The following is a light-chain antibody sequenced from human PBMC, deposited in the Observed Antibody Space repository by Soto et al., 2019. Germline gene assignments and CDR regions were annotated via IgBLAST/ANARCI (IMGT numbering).Light chain of an antibody. CDR3: QQYANSPVT. J-gene: IGKJ4*01. CDR2: GAS. Sequence: ENVLTQSPGTLSLSPGERATLSCRASQSVSSSYLAWYQQRPGQAPRLLIYGASSRATGIADRFSGSGSGTDFTLTISTLEPEDFAVYYCQQYANSPVTFGGGTKVDIK. CDR1: QSVSSSY. V-gene: IGKV3-20*01.